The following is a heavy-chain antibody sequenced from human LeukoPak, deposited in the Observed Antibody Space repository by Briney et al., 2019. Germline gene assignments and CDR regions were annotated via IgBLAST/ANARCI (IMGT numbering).Heavy chain of an antibody. V-gene: IGHV1-69*04. Sequence: GSSVKVSCKASGGTFSSYAISWVRQAPGQGLEWMGRIIPILGIANYAQKFQGRVTITADKSTSTAYMELSSLRSEDTAVYYCARGALSAAMVDWFDPWGQGTLVTVSS. CDR3: ARGALSAAMVDWFDP. J-gene: IGHJ5*02. D-gene: IGHD2-2*01. CDR2: IIPILGIA. CDR1: GGTFSSYA.